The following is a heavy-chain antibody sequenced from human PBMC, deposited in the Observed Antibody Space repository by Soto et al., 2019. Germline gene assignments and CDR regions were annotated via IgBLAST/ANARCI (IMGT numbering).Heavy chain of an antibody. D-gene: IGHD3-16*01. CDR2: ISSSSSTI. J-gene: IGHJ6*01. Sequence: PGGALRLSCAASRFTFSSYSMSCVLQAPGKGLEWVSYISSSSSTIYYADSVKGRFTISRDNAKHSLYLQMNSLRDKDTAVYYCARITGGYGMEVWGQGTTVTVSS. CDR3: ARITGGYGMEV. CDR1: RFTFSSYS. V-gene: IGHV3-48*02.